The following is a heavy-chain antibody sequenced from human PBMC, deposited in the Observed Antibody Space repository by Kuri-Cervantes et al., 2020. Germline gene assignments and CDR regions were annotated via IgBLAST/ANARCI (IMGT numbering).Heavy chain of an antibody. D-gene: IGHD6-13*01. J-gene: IGHJ4*02. CDR2: IRYDGSNK. Sequence: GESLKISCAASGFTFSSYGMHWVRQAPGKGLEWVAFIRYDGSNKYYADSVKGRFTTSRDNSKNTLYLQMNSLRAEDTAVYYCATRIAAAGTAPDYWGQGTLVTVSS. CDR1: GFTFSSYG. V-gene: IGHV3-30*02. CDR3: ATRIAAAGTAPDY.